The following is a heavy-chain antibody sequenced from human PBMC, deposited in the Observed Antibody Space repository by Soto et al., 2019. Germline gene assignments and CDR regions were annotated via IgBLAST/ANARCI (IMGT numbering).Heavy chain of an antibody. CDR3: ARRYGYSFDY. CDR1: GGSISSYY. J-gene: IGHJ4*02. D-gene: IGHD5-18*01. V-gene: IGHV4-59*08. Sequence: QVQLQESGPGLVKPSETLSLTCTVSGGSISSYYWSWIRQPPGKGLEWIGYIYYSGTTNYNPSLKSRVTISVDTSKNQLSLKLSSGTAAATAVYYCARRYGYSFDYWGQGTLVTVSS. CDR2: IYYSGTT.